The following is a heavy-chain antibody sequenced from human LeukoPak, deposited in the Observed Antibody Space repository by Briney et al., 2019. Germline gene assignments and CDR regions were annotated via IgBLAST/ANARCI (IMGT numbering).Heavy chain of an antibody. V-gene: IGHV3-23*01. CDR3: AKGHGDWGGNYLDH. CDR1: GFTFTHYA. J-gene: IGHJ4*02. CDR2: ISASGSTI. D-gene: IGHD4-17*01. Sequence: GGSLRLSCIASGFTFTHYAMTWVRQAPGKGLEWVSDISASGSTIHYADSVRGRFTVSRDNSKNTVFLEMISLRVEDTALYHCAKGHGDWGGNYLDHWGQGAQVTVSS.